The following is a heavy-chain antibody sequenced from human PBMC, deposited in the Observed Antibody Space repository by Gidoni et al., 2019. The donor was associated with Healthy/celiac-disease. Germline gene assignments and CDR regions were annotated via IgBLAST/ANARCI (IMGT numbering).Heavy chain of an antibody. V-gene: IGHV3-23*01. D-gene: IGHD7-27*01. CDR3: AKGLNSTPNWGWGTDSAYFDY. Sequence: EVQLLESGGGLVPPGGSLRLSCAASGFTFSSYAMSWVLQAPGKGLEWVSAISGRGGSTYYADSVKGRFTISRDNSKNTLYLQMNSLRAEDTAVYYCAKGLNSTPNWGWGTDSAYFDYWGQGTLVTVSS. J-gene: IGHJ4*02. CDR2: ISGRGGST. CDR1: GFTFSSYA.